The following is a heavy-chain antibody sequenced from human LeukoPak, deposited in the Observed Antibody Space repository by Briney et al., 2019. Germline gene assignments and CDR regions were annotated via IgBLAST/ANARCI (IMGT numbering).Heavy chain of an antibody. CDR1: GFTFSSYS. J-gene: IGHJ4*02. V-gene: IGHV3-23*01. Sequence: GGSLRLSCAASGFTFSSYSMNWVRQAPGKGLEWVSAISGSGGSTYYADSVKGRFTISRDNPKNTLYLQMNSLRAEDTAVYYCAKDLRGGYFFSYFDYWGQGTLVTVSS. CDR2: ISGSGGST. D-gene: IGHD3-10*01. CDR3: AKDLRGGYFFSYFDY.